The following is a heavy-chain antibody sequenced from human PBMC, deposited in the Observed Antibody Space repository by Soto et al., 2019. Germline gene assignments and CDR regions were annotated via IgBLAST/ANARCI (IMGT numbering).Heavy chain of an antibody. J-gene: IGHJ3*02. V-gene: IGHV3-30*18. CDR3: AKGWQLADAFDI. CDR2: ISYDGSNK. D-gene: IGHD1-26*01. CDR1: GLTFSSYG. Sequence: QVQLVESGGGVVQPGRSLRLSCAASGLTFSSYGMHWVRQAPGKGLEWVAVISYDGSNKYYADSVKGRFTISRDNSKNTLYLQMNSLRAEDTAVYYCAKGWQLADAFDIWGQGTMVTVSS.